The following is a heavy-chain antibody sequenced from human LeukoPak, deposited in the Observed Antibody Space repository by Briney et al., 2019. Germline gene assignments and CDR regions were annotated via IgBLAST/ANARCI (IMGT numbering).Heavy chain of an antibody. V-gene: IGHV3-23*01. J-gene: IGHJ4*02. Sequence: GGSLRLSCAASGFTFSSYAMTWVRQAPGKGLEWVSAISASGDSTYYAGSVKGRFTISRDNAKNSLYLQMHSLRAEDTAVYYCARARWAPPPIRYFDWLQRTLLDYWGQGTLVTVSS. D-gene: IGHD3-9*01. CDR2: ISASGDST. CDR3: ARARWAPPPIRYFDWLQRTLLDY. CDR1: GFTFSSYA.